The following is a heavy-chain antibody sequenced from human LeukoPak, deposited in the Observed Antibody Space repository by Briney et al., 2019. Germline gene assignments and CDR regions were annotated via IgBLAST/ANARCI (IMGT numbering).Heavy chain of an antibody. D-gene: IGHD6-13*01. V-gene: IGHV3-53*04. CDR1: GSTVNSNY. Sequence: PGGSLRPSCAASGSTVNSNYMSWVRQAPGKGLEWVSVIHSGGSTYYADSVKGRFTISRHNSKNTLYLKMNSLRAEDTAVYYCARGAYSSSATYYFDYWGQGTLVTVSS. J-gene: IGHJ4*02. CDR2: IHSGGST. CDR3: ARGAYSSSATYYFDY.